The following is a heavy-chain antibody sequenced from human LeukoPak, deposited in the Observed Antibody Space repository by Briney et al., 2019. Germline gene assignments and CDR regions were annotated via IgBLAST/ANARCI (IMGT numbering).Heavy chain of an antibody. V-gene: IGHV3-53*01. CDR3: AKDGGLWVSAHWGDS. CDR2: IHACGST. CDR1: GFTVSSNY. D-gene: IGHD7-27*01. Sequence: GGSLGLSCAASGFTVSSNYMSWVRQAPGKGLEWVSIIHACGSTFCADSLKGRFTLSRDNSKNTLFLQMNSLRAEDTAVYYCAKDGGLWVSAHWGDSWGRGTLVTVSS. J-gene: IGHJ4*02.